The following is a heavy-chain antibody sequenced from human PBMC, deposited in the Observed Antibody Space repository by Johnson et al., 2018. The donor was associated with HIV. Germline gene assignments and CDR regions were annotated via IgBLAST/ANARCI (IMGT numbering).Heavy chain of an antibody. V-gene: IGHV3-66*01. CDR1: GLTVSNNY. CDR2: IYSGGST. J-gene: IGHJ3*02. Sequence: VQLVESGGGLVQPGGSLRLSCAASGLTVSNNYMSWVRQAPGRGLEWVSVIYSGGSTYYADSVKGRFTISRDNSKNTLYLQMNSLRAEDTAVYYCARGVVVVPAASSHAFDIWGQGTMVTVSS. D-gene: IGHD2-2*01. CDR3: ARGVVVVPAASSHAFDI.